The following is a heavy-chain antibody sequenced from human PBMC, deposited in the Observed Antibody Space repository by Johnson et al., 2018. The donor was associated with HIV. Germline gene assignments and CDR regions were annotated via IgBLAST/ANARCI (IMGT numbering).Heavy chain of an antibody. CDR2: INWNGGRT. CDR1: GFTFDDHG. D-gene: IGHD3-16*01. J-gene: IGHJ3*02. CDR3: ARGQGGAIPHDAFDI. Sequence: EQLVESGGGVVRPGGSLRLSCAASGFTFDDHGMSWVRQAPGKGLEWVSGINWNGGRTGYADSVKGRFTISRDNSKNTLYLQMGSLRAEDMAVYYCARGQGGAIPHDAFDIWGQGTMVTVSS. V-gene: IGHV3-20*04.